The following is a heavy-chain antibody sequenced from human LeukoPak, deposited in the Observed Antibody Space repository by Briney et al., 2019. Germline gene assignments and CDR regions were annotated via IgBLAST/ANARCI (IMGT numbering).Heavy chain of an antibody. Sequence: GSLRLSCAASGFTLSNFGMSWIRQPPGKGLEWIGEINHSGSTDYNPSLKSRVTISVDTSKNQFSLKLSSVTAADTAVYYCARRLYYYGSGSYGRWGQGTLVTASS. V-gene: IGHV4-34*01. D-gene: IGHD3-10*01. J-gene: IGHJ4*02. CDR2: INHSGST. CDR1: GFTLSNFG. CDR3: ARRLYYYGSGSYGR.